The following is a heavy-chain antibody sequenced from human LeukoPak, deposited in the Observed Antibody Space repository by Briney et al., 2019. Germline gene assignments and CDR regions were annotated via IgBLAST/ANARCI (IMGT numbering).Heavy chain of an antibody. D-gene: IGHD1-7*01. CDR2: ISYDGSNK. CDR3: ATGITGTTVGPRDY. J-gene: IGHJ4*02. Sequence: GGSLRLSCAASGFTVSSNYMSWVRQAPGKGLEWVAVISYDGSNKYYADSVKGRFTISRDNSKNTLYLQMNSLRAEDTAVYYCATGITGTTVGPRDYWGQGTLVTVSS. CDR1: GFTVSSNY. V-gene: IGHV3-30*03.